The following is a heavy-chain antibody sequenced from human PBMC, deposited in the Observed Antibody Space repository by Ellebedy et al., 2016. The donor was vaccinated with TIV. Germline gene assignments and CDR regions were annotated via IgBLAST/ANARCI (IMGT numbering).Heavy chain of an antibody. D-gene: IGHD6-25*01. V-gene: IGHV3-30*03. CDR2: ISYDGSNK. CDR3: ARIVPSGY. CDR1: GFTFSSYG. J-gene: IGHJ4*02. Sequence: GGSLRLSXAASGFTFSSYGMHWVRQAPGKGLEWVAVISYDGSNKYYADSVKGRFTISRDNSKNTLYLQMNSLRAEDTAVYYCARIVPSGYWGQGTLVTVSS.